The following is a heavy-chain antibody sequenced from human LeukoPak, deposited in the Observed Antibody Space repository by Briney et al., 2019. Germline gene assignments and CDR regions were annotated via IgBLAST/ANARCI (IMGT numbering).Heavy chain of an antibody. CDR3: ARQAHYYDSSGYSNYLDY. CDR2: IYYSGST. J-gene: IGHJ4*02. D-gene: IGHD3-22*01. CDR1: GGSISSSSYY. V-gene: IGHV4-39*01. Sequence: SETLSLTCTVSGGSISSSSYYWGWIRQPPGKGLEWIGSIYYSGSTYYNPSLKSRVTISVDTSKNQFSLKLSSVTAADTAVYYCARQAHYYDSSGYSNYLDYWGQGTLVTVSS.